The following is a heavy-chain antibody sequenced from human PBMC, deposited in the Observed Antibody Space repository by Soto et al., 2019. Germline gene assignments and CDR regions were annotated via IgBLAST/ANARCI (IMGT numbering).Heavy chain of an antibody. V-gene: IGHV2-70*01. Sequence: SGPTLVNPTQTLTLTCTFSGFSLSTSGMCVSWIRQPPGKALEWLALIDWDDDKYYSTSLKTRLTISKDTSKNQVVLTMTNMDPVDTATYYCARIRSSGSYYYDSSGYYYFDYWGQGTLVTVSS. CDR3: ARIRSSGSYYYDSSGYYYFDY. J-gene: IGHJ4*02. CDR2: IDWDDDK. D-gene: IGHD3-22*01. CDR1: GFSLSTSGMC.